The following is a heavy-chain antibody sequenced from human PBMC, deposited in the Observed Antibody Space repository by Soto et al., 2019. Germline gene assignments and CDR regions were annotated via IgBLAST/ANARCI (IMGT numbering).Heavy chain of an antibody. D-gene: IGHD1-7*01. Sequence: QVQLQESGPGLVKPSETLSLTCTVSGGSVGSRPYYWTWIRQPPGKGLEWIGYVAYTGTTHYSPPLKSRVSLSLDTSKNQGSLKLSSVTAADTAVYYCAMAGNYRYFEYWGQGNLVTVSS. J-gene: IGHJ4*02. CDR1: GGSVGSRPYY. CDR3: AMAGNYRYFEY. V-gene: IGHV4-61*01. CDR2: VAYTGTT.